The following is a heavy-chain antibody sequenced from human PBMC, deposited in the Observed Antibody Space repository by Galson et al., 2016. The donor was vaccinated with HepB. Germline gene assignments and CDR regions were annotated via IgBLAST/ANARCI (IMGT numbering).Heavy chain of an antibody. CDR1: GFIFSTHS. Sequence: SLRLSCAGSGFIFSTHSMAWVRQAPGKGLEWVSLISSGSTYIYYADSVRGRFTISRDNAGNSLYLQMNTLRADDTAVYYCARASGGGYDLDYYYGMDVWGKGTTVTVPS. CDR3: ARASGGGYDLDYYYGMDV. CDR2: ISSGSTYI. V-gene: IGHV3-21*01. J-gene: IGHJ6*04. D-gene: IGHD5-12*01.